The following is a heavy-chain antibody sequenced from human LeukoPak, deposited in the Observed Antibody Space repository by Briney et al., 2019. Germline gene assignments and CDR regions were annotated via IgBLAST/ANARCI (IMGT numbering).Heavy chain of an antibody. CDR2: MNPNSGNT. CDR3: ARAGVSSWYYYYYYMDV. D-gene: IGHD6-13*01. Sequence: ASVKVSCKASGYTFTSYDINWVRQATGQGLEWMGWMNPNSGNTGYAQKFQGRVTMTRNTSISTAYMELSSLRSEDTAVYYRARAGVSSWYYYYYYMDVWGKGTTVTVS. CDR1: GYTFTSYD. J-gene: IGHJ6*03. V-gene: IGHV1-8*01.